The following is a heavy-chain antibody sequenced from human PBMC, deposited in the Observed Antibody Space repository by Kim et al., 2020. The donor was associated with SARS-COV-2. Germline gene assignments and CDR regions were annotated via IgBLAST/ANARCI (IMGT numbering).Heavy chain of an antibody. CDR3: ARDVREASGTSWFDP. Sequence: NFQGRVTMTRDTSINTAYMELSRLRSDDTAVYYCARDVREASGTSWFDPWGQGTLVTVSS. D-gene: IGHD3-10*01. V-gene: IGHV1-2*02. J-gene: IGHJ5*02.